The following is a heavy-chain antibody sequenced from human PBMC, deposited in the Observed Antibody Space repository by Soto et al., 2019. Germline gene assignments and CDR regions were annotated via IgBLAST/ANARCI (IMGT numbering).Heavy chain of an antibody. J-gene: IGHJ6*02. CDR1: GFTFSSYA. Sequence: EVQLLESGGGLVQPGGSLRLSCAASGFTFSSYAMSWVRQAPGKGLEWVSDITGSGGYTFYADSVTGRFTISRHNSKNALYLHMNGLRAEDTAVYYCAKERYSDILTGPENYYYRYGMDVWRQGTTVNVPS. D-gene: IGHD3-9*01. V-gene: IGHV3-23*01. CDR2: ITGSGGYT. CDR3: AKERYSDILTGPENYYYRYGMDV.